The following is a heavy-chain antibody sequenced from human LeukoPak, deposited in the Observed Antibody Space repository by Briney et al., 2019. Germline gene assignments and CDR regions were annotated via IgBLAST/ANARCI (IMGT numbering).Heavy chain of an antibody. J-gene: IGHJ4*02. Sequence: GGSLRLSCAASGFTFSSYIMNWVRQAPGKGLEWVSSISSDSSFIYYADSVKGRFTISRDNAKNSLYLQMNSLRAEDTAVYYCARGSVGGGNYFDYWGQGTLVTVSS. CDR2: ISSDSSFI. V-gene: IGHV3-21*01. CDR3: ARGSVGGGNYFDY. D-gene: IGHD3-16*01. CDR1: GFTFSSYI.